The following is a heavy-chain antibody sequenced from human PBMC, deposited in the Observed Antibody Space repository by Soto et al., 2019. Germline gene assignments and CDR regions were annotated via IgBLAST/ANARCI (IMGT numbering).Heavy chain of an antibody. CDR3: ARETYYDYVWGSYRLIDY. J-gene: IGHJ4*02. CDR2: IYYSGST. V-gene: IGHV4-59*01. Sequence: SETLSLTCTVSGGSISSYYWSWIRHPPGKGLEWIGYIYYSGSTNYNPSLKSRVTISVDTSKNQFSLKLSSVTAADTAVYYCARETYYDYVWGSYRLIDYWGQGTLVTVSS. CDR1: GGSISSYY. D-gene: IGHD3-16*02.